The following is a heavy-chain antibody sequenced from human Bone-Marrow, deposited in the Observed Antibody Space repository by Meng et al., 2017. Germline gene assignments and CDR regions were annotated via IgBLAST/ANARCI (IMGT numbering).Heavy chain of an antibody. Sequence: QGQLQGSGPGRVRPSESLSLTCTVSGGSVSSCPYYWTWVRQPPGKGLEWIGYKFHDGTTNYNPSLKSRVTMSVDASKKQFSLNLSSVTAADTAVYYCARDNMGSIDYWGQGTLVTVSS. CDR3: ARDNMGSIDY. D-gene: IGHD1-26*01. CDR1: GGSVSSCPYY. CDR2: KFHDGTT. J-gene: IGHJ4*02. V-gene: IGHV4-61*01.